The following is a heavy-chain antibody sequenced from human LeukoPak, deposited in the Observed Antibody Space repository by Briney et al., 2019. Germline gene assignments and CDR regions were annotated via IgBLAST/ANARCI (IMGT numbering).Heavy chain of an antibody. CDR3: ASITTVTTYYYYYYYMDV. J-gene: IGHJ6*03. D-gene: IGHD4-11*01. CDR2: IYYSGST. Sequence: SETLSLTCTVSGGSISSGDYYWSWIRQPPGKGLEWSGYIYYSGSTYYNPSLKSRVTISVDTSKNQFSLKLSSVTAADTAVYYCASITTVTTYYYYYYYMDVWGKGTTVTVSS. V-gene: IGHV4-30-4*08. CDR1: GGSISSGDYY.